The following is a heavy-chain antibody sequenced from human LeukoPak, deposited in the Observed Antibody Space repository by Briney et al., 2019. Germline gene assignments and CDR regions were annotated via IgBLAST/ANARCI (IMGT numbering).Heavy chain of an antibody. CDR3: ARHGDYYGSGHYFDQ. CDR2: ISAYNDNT. V-gene: IGHV1-18*01. D-gene: IGHD3-10*01. J-gene: IGHJ4*02. Sequence: GASVKVSCKASGYTFSNYGIGWVRQAPGQGLEWMGWISAYNDNTNYAQKFQGRVIMTTDTSTTTANMELRDLRSDDTAVYYCARHGDYYGSGHYFDQWGQGTLVTVSS. CDR1: GYTFSNYG.